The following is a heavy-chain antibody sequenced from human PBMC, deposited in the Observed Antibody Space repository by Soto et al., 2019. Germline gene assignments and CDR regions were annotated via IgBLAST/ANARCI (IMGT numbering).Heavy chain of an antibody. CDR3: TTEFGSSSGQNDH. V-gene: IGHV3-15*07. CDR2: LKGRNVGGTI. Sequence: PGGSLRLSWSTYGFTFNYAWLSLGRQGPGEGVEGGGRLKGRNVGGTIDYAAPVTGRFTISSDESQNTLHLKMNSLKIEDTAVYYCTTEFGSSSGQNDHWGQGA. J-gene: IGHJ4*02. D-gene: IGHD6-19*01. CDR1: GFTFNYAW.